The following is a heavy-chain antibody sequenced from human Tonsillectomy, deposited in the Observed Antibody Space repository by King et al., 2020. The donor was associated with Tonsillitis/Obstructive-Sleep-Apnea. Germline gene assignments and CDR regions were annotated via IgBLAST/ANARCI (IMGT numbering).Heavy chain of an antibody. D-gene: IGHD6-13*01. CDR1: GFTFSSYA. Sequence: VQLVESGGGVVQPGRSLRLSCAASGFTFSSYAMHWVRQAPGKGLEWVAVISYDESNKYYADAVKGRFTISRNNSKNTLYLQMNRLRAEETAVYYCACDLAAVSFDYCGQGTLVTVSS. CDR3: ACDLAAVSFDY. J-gene: IGHJ4*02. CDR2: ISYDESNK. V-gene: IGHV3-30*04.